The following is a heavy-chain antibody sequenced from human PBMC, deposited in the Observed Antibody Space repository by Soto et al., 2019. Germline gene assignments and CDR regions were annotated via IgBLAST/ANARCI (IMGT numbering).Heavy chain of an antibody. CDR3: ARDKITGLFDY. D-gene: IGHD2-8*02. J-gene: IGHJ4*02. V-gene: IGHV4-30-4*01. Sequence: SETLSLTCTVSGDSISSGDYYWSWIRQPPGKGLEWIGCIYYSGNTYYNPSLKSRVTISVDTSKNQFSLKLTSVTAADTAVYYCARDKITGLFDYWSQGTLVTVSS. CDR1: GDSISSGDYY. CDR2: IYYSGNT.